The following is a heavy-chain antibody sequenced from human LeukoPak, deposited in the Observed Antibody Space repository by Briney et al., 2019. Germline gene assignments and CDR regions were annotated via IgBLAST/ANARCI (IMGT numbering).Heavy chain of an antibody. V-gene: IGHV3-30-3*02. Sequence: PGGSLRLSCAAYGFSFSGYAIHWVRQDPGKGLERVPSISYNGRNKYYADSVKGRFTIDRDNSKNTLYLQMKSLRGEDTAVYYCAKDLEYSGSGTPGAFDYWGQGTLVTVSS. CDR1: GFSFSGYA. CDR2: ISYNGRNK. J-gene: IGHJ4*02. D-gene: IGHD3-10*01. CDR3: AKDLEYSGSGTPGAFDY.